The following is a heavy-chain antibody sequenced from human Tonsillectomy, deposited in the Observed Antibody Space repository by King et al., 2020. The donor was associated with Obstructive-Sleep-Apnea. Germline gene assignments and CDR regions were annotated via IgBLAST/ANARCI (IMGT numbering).Heavy chain of an antibody. CDR2: IYYSGST. V-gene: IGHV4-39*07. CDR3: ARWSGEWPYIDY. D-gene: IGHD3-3*01. Sequence: LQLQESGPGLVKPSETLSLTCTVSGGSISSRSYDWGWIRQPPGKGLEWIGSIYYSGSTYYNPSLKSRVTMSVDTSRSQFSLKLSSVTAADTAVYYCARWSGEWPYIDYWGQGTLVTVSS. J-gene: IGHJ4*02. CDR1: GGSISSRSYD.